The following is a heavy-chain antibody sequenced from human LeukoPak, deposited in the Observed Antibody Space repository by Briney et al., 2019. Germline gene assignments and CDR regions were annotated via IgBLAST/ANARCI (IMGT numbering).Heavy chain of an antibody. J-gene: IGHJ4*02. V-gene: IGHV3-30-3*01. D-gene: IGHD1-26*01. CDR2: ISYDGSNK. CDR1: GFTFSSYA. Sequence: GGSLRLSCAASGFTFSSYAMHWVRQAPGKGLEWVAVISYDGSNKYYADSVKGRFTISRDNSKNTLYLQMNSLRAEDTAVYYCAINGGSYHYFDYWGQGTLVTVSS. CDR3: AINGGSYHYFDY.